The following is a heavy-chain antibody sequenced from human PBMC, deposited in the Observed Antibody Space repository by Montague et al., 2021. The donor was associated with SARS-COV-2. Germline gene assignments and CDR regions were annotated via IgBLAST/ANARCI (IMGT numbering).Heavy chain of an antibody. CDR3: ARGLYNWNYEHWFDT. CDR2: IYYSGST. V-gene: IGHV4-39*01. J-gene: IGHJ5*02. D-gene: IGHD1-7*01. Sequence: SETLSLTCTVSGGSVGSSHYYWAWIRQPPGKGLEWIGTIYYSGSTYYNPSPRCRVTIDVDASTNQFSLKLHSVTAADTAVYFCARGLYNWNYEHWFDTWGQGTLVTVSS. CDR1: GGSVGSSHYY.